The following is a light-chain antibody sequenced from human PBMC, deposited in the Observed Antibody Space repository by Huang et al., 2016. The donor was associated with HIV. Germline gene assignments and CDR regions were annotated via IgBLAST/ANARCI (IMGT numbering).Light chain of an antibody. Sequence: IQSTQSPSSLSVFIGDRVIISCRVSQKIRSHLNLYQQKPGKAPKLLIYAAISLQGGVPSTFSGSGSGTDVTLTITNLQPEDSATYYCQQSDRTPRTFGQGTKLEIK. CDR3: QQSDRTPRT. V-gene: IGKV1-39*01. J-gene: IGKJ2*01. CDR1: QKIRSH. CDR2: AAI.